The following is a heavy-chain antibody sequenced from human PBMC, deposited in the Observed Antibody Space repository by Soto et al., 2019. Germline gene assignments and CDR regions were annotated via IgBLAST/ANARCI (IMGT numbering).Heavy chain of an antibody. Sequence: VSCKAFGLTLNSFALHWAAKAPGQGLEWRGWINAGNSNTKYAQTYQGRVTITRATSASTASMDLSSLRPEDTAVYYCARASGYYYGSGSYPYWGQGTLVTVSS. CDR2: INAGNSNT. D-gene: IGHD3-10*01. J-gene: IGHJ4*02. V-gene: IGHV1-3*01. CDR3: ARASGYYYGSGSYPY. CDR1: GLTLNSFA.